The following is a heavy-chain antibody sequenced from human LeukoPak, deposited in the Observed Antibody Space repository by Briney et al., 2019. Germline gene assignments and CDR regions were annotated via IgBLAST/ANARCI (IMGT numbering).Heavy chain of an antibody. CDR1: GGSITSDY. D-gene: IGHD1-26*01. CDR2: IYYGGST. V-gene: IGHV4-59*01. CDR3: ARDRPAVGATRSDAFDI. J-gene: IGHJ3*02. Sequence: SETLSLTCTVSGGSITSDYWSWIRQPPGKGLEWIGYIYYGGSTNYNPSLKSRVTISVDTSKNQFSLKLSSVTAADTAVYYCARDRPAVGATRSDAFDIWGQGTMVTVS.